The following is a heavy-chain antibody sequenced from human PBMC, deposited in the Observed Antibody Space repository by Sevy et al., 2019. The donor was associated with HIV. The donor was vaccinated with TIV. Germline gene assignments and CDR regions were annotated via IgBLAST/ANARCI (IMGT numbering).Heavy chain of an antibody. CDR1: GFSFDDYT. V-gene: IGHV3-20*04. CDR2: ITWNGDST. D-gene: IGHD3-3*01. CDR3: ARDRRGYFHKSGYLISDAFDI. J-gene: IGHJ3*02. Sequence: GGSLRLSCAASGFSFDDYTMNWVRQAPGKGLEWVSGITWNGDSTAYAEAVEGRFNVSRDNDKSSLYLQMDSLRAEETAVYYCARDRRGYFHKSGYLISDAFDIWGQGTMVTVSS.